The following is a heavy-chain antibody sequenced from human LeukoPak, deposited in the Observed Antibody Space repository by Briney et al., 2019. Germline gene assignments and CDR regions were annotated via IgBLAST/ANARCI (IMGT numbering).Heavy chain of an antibody. Sequence: ASVKVSCKASGYPFNSYTISWVRQAPGQGLEWMGWISAYNGNTNYAQKLQGRVTMTTDTSTSTAYMELRSLRSDDTAVYYCARAGLGGSGRERFDYWGQGTLVTVSS. J-gene: IGHJ4*02. V-gene: IGHV1-18*01. CDR3: ARAGLGGSGRERFDY. CDR2: ISAYNGNT. CDR1: GYPFNSYT. D-gene: IGHD3-10*01.